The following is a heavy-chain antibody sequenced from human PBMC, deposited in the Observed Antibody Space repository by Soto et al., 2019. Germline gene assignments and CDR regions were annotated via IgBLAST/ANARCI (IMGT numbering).Heavy chain of an antibody. J-gene: IGHJ6*02. V-gene: IGHV1-69*13. CDR3: ARTMVRGVIINNYYYYGMDV. CDR2: IIPIFGTA. D-gene: IGHD3-10*01. CDR1: GDTFSSYA. Sequence: ASVKVSCKASGDTFSSYAISWVRQAPGQGLEWMGGIIPIFGTANYAQKFQGRVTITADESTSTAYMELSSLRSEDTAVYYCARTMVRGVIINNYYYYGMDVWGQGTTVTVSS.